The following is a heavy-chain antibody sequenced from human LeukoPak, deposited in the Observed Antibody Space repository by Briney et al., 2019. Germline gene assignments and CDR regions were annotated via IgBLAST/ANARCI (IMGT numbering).Heavy chain of an antibody. D-gene: IGHD1-26*01. CDR1: GFTFSSYG. CDR3: ARGGSYLSASDI. J-gene: IGHJ3*02. Sequence: PGGSLRLSCAGSGFTFSSYGMHWVRQAPGKGLEWVAVISYDGSNKYYADSVKGRFTISRDNSKNTLYLQMNSLRAEDTAVYYCARGGSYLSASDIWGQGTMVTVSS. V-gene: IGHV3-30*03. CDR2: ISYDGSNK.